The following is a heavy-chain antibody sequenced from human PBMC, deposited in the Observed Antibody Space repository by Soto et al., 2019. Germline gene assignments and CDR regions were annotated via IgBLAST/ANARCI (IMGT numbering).Heavy chain of an antibody. J-gene: IGHJ6*02. Sequence: GESLKISCKGSGYSFTSYWIGWVRQMPGKGLEWMGIIYPGDSDTRYSPSFQGQVTISADKSISTAYLQWSSLKASDTAMYYCARHEGNDYSNYVATYYGMDVWGQGTTVTVSS. D-gene: IGHD4-4*01. V-gene: IGHV5-51*01. CDR2: IYPGDSDT. CDR1: GYSFTSYW. CDR3: ARHEGNDYSNYVATYYGMDV.